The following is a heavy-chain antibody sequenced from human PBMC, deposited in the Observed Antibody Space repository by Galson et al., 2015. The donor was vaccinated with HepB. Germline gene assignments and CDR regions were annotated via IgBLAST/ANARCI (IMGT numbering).Heavy chain of an antibody. Sequence: SVKVSCKASGYTFTGYYMHWVRQAPGQGLEWMGWINPNSGGTNYAQKFQGRVTVTRDTSISTAYMELSRLRSDDTAVYYCAREGRVRGVKPCWFDPWGQGTLVTVSS. CDR3: AREGRVRGVKPCWFDP. J-gene: IGHJ5*02. CDR2: INPNSGGT. CDR1: GYTFTGYY. D-gene: IGHD3-10*01. V-gene: IGHV1-2*02.